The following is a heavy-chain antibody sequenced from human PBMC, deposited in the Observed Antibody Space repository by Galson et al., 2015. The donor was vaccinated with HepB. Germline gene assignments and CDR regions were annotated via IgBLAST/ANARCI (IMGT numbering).Heavy chain of an antibody. Sequence: SLRLSCAASGFTFSSYAMSWVRQAPGKGLEWVSAISGSGGSTYYADSVKGRFTISRDNSKNTLYLQMNSLRAEDTAVYYCAKPPYNWNNGWYFDYWGQGTLVTVSS. CDR2: ISGSGGST. CDR3: AKPPYNWNNGWYFDY. V-gene: IGHV3-23*01. D-gene: IGHD1/OR15-1a*01. CDR1: GFTFSSYA. J-gene: IGHJ4*02.